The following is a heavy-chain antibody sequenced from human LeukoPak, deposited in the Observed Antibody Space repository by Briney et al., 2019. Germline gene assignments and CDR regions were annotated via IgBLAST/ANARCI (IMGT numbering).Heavy chain of an antibody. D-gene: IGHD4-23*01. V-gene: IGHV4-59*01. Sequence: SETLSLTCTVSGGSISSYYWSWIRQPPGKGLEWIGYIYYSGSTNYNPSLKSRVTISVDTSKNQFSLKLSSVTAADTAVYCCAGLGGPFDYWGQGTLVTVSS. CDR3: AGLGGPFDY. CDR2: IYYSGST. J-gene: IGHJ4*02. CDR1: GGSISSYY.